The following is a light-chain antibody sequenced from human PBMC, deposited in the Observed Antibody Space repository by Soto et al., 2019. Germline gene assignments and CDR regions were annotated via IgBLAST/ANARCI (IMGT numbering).Light chain of an antibody. CDR1: QDINTY. CDR3: QQYDNLLTWT. J-gene: IGKJ1*01. V-gene: IGKV1-33*01. Sequence: IQMTQSPSSLSASVGDRVTITCQASQDINTYLNWYQQKPGKAPKLLIYDASNLETGVPSRFSGSGSGTYFTFTISSLQPEDIATYYCQQYDNLLTWTFGQGTKVDIK. CDR2: DAS.